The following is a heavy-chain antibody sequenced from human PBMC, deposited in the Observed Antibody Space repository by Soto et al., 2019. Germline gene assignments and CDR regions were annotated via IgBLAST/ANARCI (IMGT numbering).Heavy chain of an antibody. CDR3: ARENYDILTGPSGFDP. D-gene: IGHD3-9*01. J-gene: IGHJ5*02. CDR1: GGSISSYY. V-gene: IGHV4-59*01. Sequence: SETLSLTCTVSGGSISSYYWSWIRQPPGKGLEWIGYIYYSGSTNYNPSLKSRVTISVDTSKNQFSLKLSSVTAADTAVYYCARENYDILTGPSGFDPWGQGTLVT. CDR2: IYYSGST.